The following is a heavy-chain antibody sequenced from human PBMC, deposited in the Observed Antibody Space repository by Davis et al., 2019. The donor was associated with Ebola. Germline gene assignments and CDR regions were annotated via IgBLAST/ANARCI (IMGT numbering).Heavy chain of an antibody. D-gene: IGHD1-26*01. Sequence: GGSLRLSCAVSGFTFSNFWMTWVRQAPGKGLEWVANINQDGSEENYVDSVRGRFTISRDNAKNSLYLQMNSLTVEDTAVYYCATDAWGGFDPWGQGTLVTVSS. CDR1: GFTFSNFW. CDR2: INQDGSEE. CDR3: ATDAWGGFDP. V-gene: IGHV3-7*03. J-gene: IGHJ5*02.